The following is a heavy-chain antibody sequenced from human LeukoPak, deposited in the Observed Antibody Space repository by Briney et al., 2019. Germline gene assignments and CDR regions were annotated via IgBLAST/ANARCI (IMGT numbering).Heavy chain of an antibody. CDR3: ARDQGATLVRGVTPYLDY. Sequence: GGSLRLSCEASRFTFTSYAMHWVRQAPGKGLEWVSIISYDGSDEKFADSVKGRFTISRDNAKNMVFLQMNSLRTEDTAVYYCARDQGATLVRGVTPYLDYWGQGTLVSVSS. D-gene: IGHD3-10*01. J-gene: IGHJ4*02. V-gene: IGHV3-30*04. CDR2: ISYDGSDE. CDR1: RFTFTSYA.